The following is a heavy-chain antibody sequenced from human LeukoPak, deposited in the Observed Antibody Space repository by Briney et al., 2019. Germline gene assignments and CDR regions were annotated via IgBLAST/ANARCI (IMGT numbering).Heavy chain of an antibody. CDR1: GGSISSSSYY. V-gene: IGHV4-39*07. D-gene: IGHD2-15*01. CDR3: ARGVVVADDY. Sequence: SETLSLTCTVSGGSISSSSYYWGWIRQPPGKGLEWIGEINHSGSTNYNPSLKSRVTVSVDTSKNQFSLKLSSVTAADTAVYYCARGVVVADDYWGQGTLVTVSS. J-gene: IGHJ4*02. CDR2: INHSGST.